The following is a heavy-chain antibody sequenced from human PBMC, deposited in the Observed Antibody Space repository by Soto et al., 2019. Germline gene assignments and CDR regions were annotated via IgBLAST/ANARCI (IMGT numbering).Heavy chain of an antibody. V-gene: IGHV1-18*01. J-gene: IGHJ4*02. D-gene: IGHD2-15*01. Sequence: QVQLVQSGTEVKKPGASVKVSCKASDYSFSSYAISWVRQAPGQGLEWMGWINPHNGNTNYAQKFRGTISITTATPTATADMARTSLRLDNTAMYYRARDERTPPGLGFDYWSQGTPVTVSS. CDR1: DYSFSSYA. CDR3: ARDERTPPGLGFDY. CDR2: INPHNGNT.